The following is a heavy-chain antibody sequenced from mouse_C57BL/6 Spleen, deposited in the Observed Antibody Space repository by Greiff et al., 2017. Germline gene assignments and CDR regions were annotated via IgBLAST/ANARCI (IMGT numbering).Heavy chain of an antibody. CDR1: GYAFSSSW. J-gene: IGHJ2*01. V-gene: IGHV1-82*01. CDR3: ARGWLLPLDY. D-gene: IGHD2-3*01. Sequence: VQLQQSGPELVKPGASVKISCKASGYAFSSSWMNWVKQRPGKGLEWLGRIYPGGGDTNYNGKLSGKATLTAGKASSTAYMQLSGQTAEDSAVYFCARGWLLPLDYWGQGTTLTVSS. CDR2: IYPGGGDT.